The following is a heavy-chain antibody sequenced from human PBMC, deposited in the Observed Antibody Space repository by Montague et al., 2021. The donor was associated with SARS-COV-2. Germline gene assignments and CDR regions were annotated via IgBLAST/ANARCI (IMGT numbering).Heavy chain of an antibody. J-gene: IGHJ4*02. D-gene: IGHD5-24*01. CDR2: IYYSGST. Sequence: SETLSLTCTVSGVSISSYYWCWIWQPPGKGLERIGYIYYSGSTNYNPSLKRRVTITVDTSTNQFSLKLSPVTAADTAVYYCARAFPGWLQFDHYFDYWGQGTLVTVSS. CDR1: GVSISSYY. CDR3: ARAFPGWLQFDHYFDY. V-gene: IGHV4-59*01.